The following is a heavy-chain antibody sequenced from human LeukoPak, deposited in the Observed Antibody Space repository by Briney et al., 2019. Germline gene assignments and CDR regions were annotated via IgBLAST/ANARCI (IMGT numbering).Heavy chain of an antibody. CDR2: IYTRGST. CDR1: GGSINNYY. Sequence: ETLSLTCTVSGGSINNYYWSWIRQPAGKGLEWIGRIYTRGSTNYNPSLKSRVTMSIDTSKNQFSLKLSSVTAADTAVYYCARGRYCSADICSGGDAFDIWGQGTMVSVSS. J-gene: IGHJ3*02. CDR3: ARGRYCSADICSGGDAFDI. V-gene: IGHV4-4*07. D-gene: IGHD2-15*01.